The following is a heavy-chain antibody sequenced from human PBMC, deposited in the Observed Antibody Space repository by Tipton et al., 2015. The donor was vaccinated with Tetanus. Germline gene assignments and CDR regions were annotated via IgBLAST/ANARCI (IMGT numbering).Heavy chain of an antibody. CDR3: ATDGLPRGFVMVEATTQKYFRH. J-gene: IGHJ1*01. CDR1: GFTFNKFW. CDR2: INSHGTST. Sequence: SLRLSCAASGFTFNKFWMHWVRQAPGKGLVWLSRINSHGTSTSYADSGKGHFVISRDNSKDTVYLDVRSLRDEDTAVYYCATDGLPRGFVMVEATTQKYFRHWGRGTLVTVSS. V-gene: IGHV3-74*01. D-gene: IGHD2-21*01.